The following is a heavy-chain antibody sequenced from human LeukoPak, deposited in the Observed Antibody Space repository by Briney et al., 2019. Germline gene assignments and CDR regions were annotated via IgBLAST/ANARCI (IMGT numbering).Heavy chain of an antibody. D-gene: IGHD3-10*01. Sequence: ASVKVSCKASGGTFSSYAISRVRQAPGQGLEWMGGIIPIFGTANYAQKFQGRVTITADKSTSTAYMELSSLRSEDTAVYYCARMIQYYYGSGSYLYPWGQGTLVTVSS. V-gene: IGHV1-69*06. CDR3: ARMIQYYYGSGSYLYP. CDR2: IIPIFGTA. J-gene: IGHJ5*02. CDR1: GGTFSSYA.